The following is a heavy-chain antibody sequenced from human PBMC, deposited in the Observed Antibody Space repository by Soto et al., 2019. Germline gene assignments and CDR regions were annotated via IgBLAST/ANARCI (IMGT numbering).Heavy chain of an antibody. Sequence: QVQLQQWGAGLLKPSETLSLTCAVYGGSFSGYYWSWIRQPPGKGLEWIGEINHSGSTNYNPSLKSRVTISVDTSKNQFPLKLSSVTAADTAVYYCARGRGPRVTPGRYRSSTSCYSPAHWFDPWGQGTLVTVSS. D-gene: IGHD2-2*01. CDR1: GGSFSGYY. CDR2: INHSGST. V-gene: IGHV4-34*01. J-gene: IGHJ5*02. CDR3: ARGRGPRVTPGRYRSSTSCYSPAHWFDP.